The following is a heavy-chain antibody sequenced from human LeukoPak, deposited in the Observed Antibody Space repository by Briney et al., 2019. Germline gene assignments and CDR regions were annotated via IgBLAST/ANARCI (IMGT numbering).Heavy chain of an antibody. CDR2: IYYSGCT. CDR1: GGSISSYY. CDR3: ARSPYYDFWSGYSAHFDY. Sequence: PSESLSLTCTVSGGSISSYYWSWIRQPPGKGLEWIGYIYYSGCTNYNPSLKSRVTISVDTSKNQFSLKLSSVTAADTAVYYCARSPYYDFWSGYSAHFDYWGQGTLVTASS. J-gene: IGHJ4*02. V-gene: IGHV4-59*08. D-gene: IGHD3-3*01.